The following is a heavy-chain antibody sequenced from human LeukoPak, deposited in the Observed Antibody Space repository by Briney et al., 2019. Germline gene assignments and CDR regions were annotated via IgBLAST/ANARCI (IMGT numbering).Heavy chain of an antibody. V-gene: IGHV4-39*01. CDR3: ARLLQYTSSSRFSPH. Sequence: SETLSLTCNVSGGSMRSSSYYWGWIRQSPGKGLEWIGSIYYIGITYYKAALKSRVSISVDTSKNQFSLRLNSVTAADTAVYYCARLLQYTSSSRFSPHWGVSTLVTVS. CDR1: GGSMRSSSYY. J-gene: IGHJ1*01. D-gene: IGHD6-6*01. CDR2: IYYIGIT.